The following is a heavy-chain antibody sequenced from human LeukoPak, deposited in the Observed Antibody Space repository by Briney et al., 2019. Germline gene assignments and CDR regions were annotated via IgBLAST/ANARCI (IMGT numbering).Heavy chain of an antibody. CDR2: ISSNGGST. V-gene: IGHV3-64*01. D-gene: IGHD3-3*01. Sequence: GGSLRLSCAASGFTFSSYAMHWVRQAPGKGLEYVSAISSNGGSTYYANSVKGRFTISRDNSKNTLYLQMGSLRAEDMAVYYCARELEGSSWNYDFWSAQGNDAFDIWGQGTMVTVSS. CDR3: ARELEGSSWNYDFWSAQGNDAFDI. CDR1: GFTFSSYA. J-gene: IGHJ3*02.